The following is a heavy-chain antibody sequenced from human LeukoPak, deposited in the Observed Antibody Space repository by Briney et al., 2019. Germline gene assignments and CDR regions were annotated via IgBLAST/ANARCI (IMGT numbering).Heavy chain of an antibody. D-gene: IGHD3-10*01. CDR3: ARDRAPMGRNWFDP. J-gene: IGHJ5*02. CDR1: GFTFSSYG. CDR2: LSDSGITI. Sequence: PGGSLRLSCAASGFTFSSYGMNWVRQAPGKGLEWVSYLSDSGITIHYADSVKGRFTISRDNANNSLYLQMNSLRDEDTAVYYCARDRAPMGRNWFDPWGQGTLATVSS. V-gene: IGHV3-48*02.